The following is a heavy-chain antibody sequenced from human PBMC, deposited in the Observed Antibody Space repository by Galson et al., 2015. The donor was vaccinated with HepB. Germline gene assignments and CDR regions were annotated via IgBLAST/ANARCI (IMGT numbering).Heavy chain of an antibody. CDR3: ARDNGDLNALDY. CDR1: GGSISSGDYY. V-gene: IGHV4-30-4*01. J-gene: IGHJ4*02. D-gene: IGHD4-17*01. CDR2: IYYSGST. Sequence: TLSLTCTVSGGSISSGDYYWSWIRQPPGKGLEWIGYIYYSGSTYYNPSLKSRVTISVDTSKNQFSLKLSSVTAADTAVYYCARDNGDLNALDYWGQGTLVTVSS.